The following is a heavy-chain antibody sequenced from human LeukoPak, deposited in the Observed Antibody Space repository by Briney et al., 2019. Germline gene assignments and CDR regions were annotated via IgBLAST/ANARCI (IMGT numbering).Heavy chain of an antibody. CDR1: GFSLTTSGVG. CDR3: AHRGFYYDSSGYYYPYFDY. J-gene: IGHJ4*02. V-gene: IGHV2-5*02. CDR2: IYWDDDK. Sequence: SAPTLLNPTPTLTLTFTFSGFSLTTSGVGVGWIRQPPGKALEWLALIYWDDDKRYMPSLKSRLTITKDTSQNQVVLTRTNMDPVDTATYYCAHRGFYYDSSGYYYPYFDYWGQGTLVSVSS. D-gene: IGHD3-22*01.